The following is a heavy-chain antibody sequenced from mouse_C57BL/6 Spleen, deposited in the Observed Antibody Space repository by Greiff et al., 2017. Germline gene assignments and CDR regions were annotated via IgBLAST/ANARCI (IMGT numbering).Heavy chain of an antibody. CDR2: IWSGGST. CDR1: GFSLTSYG. V-gene: IGHV2-2*01. Sequence: VQLQQSGPGLVQPSQSLSITCTVSGFSLTSYGVHWVRQSPGKGLEWLGVIWSGGSTDYNAAFISRLSISKDNSKSQVFFKMNRLQADDTAIYYCARTLYGSSPYYAMDYWGQGTSVTVAS. J-gene: IGHJ4*01. CDR3: ARTLYGSSPYYAMDY. D-gene: IGHD1-1*01.